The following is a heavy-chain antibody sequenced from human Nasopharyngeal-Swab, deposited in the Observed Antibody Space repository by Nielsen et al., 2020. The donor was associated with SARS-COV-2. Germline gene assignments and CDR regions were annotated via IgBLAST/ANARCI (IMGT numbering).Heavy chain of an antibody. J-gene: IGHJ4*02. Sequence: WVRQAPGQGLEWMGWISAYNGKTNYAQKLQGRVTMTTDTSTSTAYMELRSLRSDDTAVYYCARDTAAYYYGSGSYYIPPNYWGQGTLVTVSS. CDR2: ISAYNGKT. CDR3: ARDTAAYYYGSGSYYIPPNY. D-gene: IGHD3-10*01. V-gene: IGHV1-18*01.